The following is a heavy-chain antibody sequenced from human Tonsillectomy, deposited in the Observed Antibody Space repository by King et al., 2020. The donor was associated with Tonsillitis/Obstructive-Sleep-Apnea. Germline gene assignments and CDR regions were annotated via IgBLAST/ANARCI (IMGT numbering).Heavy chain of an antibody. V-gene: IGHV4-59*01. Sequence: VQLQESGQGLVKPSETLSLTCTVSGDSISNYYWSWIRQPPGKGLEWIGYVYYSGSTNYNPSLKSPVTISVDASKNQFSLKLSSVTAADTAVYYCARGRPGGIAVAVPIHFFDYWGQGTLVTVSS. CDR1: GDSISNYY. CDR2: VYYSGST. CDR3: ARGRPGGIAVAVPIHFFDY. D-gene: IGHD6-19*01. J-gene: IGHJ4*02.